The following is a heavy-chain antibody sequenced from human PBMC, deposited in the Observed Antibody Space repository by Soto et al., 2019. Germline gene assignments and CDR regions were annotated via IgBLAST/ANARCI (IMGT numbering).Heavy chain of an antibody. V-gene: IGHV2-5*01. J-gene: IGHJ4*02. CDR3: AHAENWDDRTPSCFGY. CDR2: IYGNDDQ. CDR1: GFSLNTSGVG. Sequence: QITLKESSPTLVKPTQTLTLTCTFSGFSLNTSGVGVGWVRKPPGKALEWLELIYGNDDQRYNLFLKNSLARTKDTSIAQVALTMSHMAAVDTATYYCAHAENWDDRTPSCFGYWGLGPLVTGS. D-gene: IGHD1-1*01.